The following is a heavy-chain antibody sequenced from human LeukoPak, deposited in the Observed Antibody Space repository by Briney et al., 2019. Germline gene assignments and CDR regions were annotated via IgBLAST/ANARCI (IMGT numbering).Heavy chain of an antibody. CDR1: GGSISSYY. D-gene: IGHD2-2*01. CDR3: ARAPLAMYFDY. Sequence: PSETLSLTCTVSGGSISSYYWSWIRQPPGKGLEWIGYIYYSGSTNYNPSLKSRVTISVDTSKNQFSLKLSSVTAADTAVYYCARAPLAMYFDYWGQGTLVTVSS. CDR2: IYYSGST. V-gene: IGHV4-59*01. J-gene: IGHJ4*02.